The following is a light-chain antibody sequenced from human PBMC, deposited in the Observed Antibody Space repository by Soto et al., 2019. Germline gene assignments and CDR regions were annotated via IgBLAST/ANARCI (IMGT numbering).Light chain of an antibody. CDR3: QSFESRLFEEV. CDR1: SSNLGANYD. V-gene: IGLV1-40*01. J-gene: IGLJ1*01. Sequence: QSVLTQPPSVSGAPGQRVTISRTGSSSNLGANYDVHWYQQHLPGTAPKLLIYGNNNRPSGVPDRFSGSKSGSSASLTITGRQPEDEADYYCQSFESRLFEEVFGTGTKLTVL. CDR2: GNN.